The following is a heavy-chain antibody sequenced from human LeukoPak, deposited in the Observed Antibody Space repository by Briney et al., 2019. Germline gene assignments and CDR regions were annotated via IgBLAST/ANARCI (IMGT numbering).Heavy chain of an antibody. CDR1: GFTFSNYI. D-gene: IGHD3-10*01. V-gene: IGHV3-30*02. Sequence: PGRSLRLSCAASGFTFSNYIMHWVRQAPGKGLEWVAFIRYDGSNKYYADSVKGRFTISRDNSKNTLYLQMNSLRAEDTAVYYCAKRRAVGESPYYFDYWGQGTLVTVSS. CDR3: AKRRAVGESPYYFDY. CDR2: IRYDGSNK. J-gene: IGHJ4*02.